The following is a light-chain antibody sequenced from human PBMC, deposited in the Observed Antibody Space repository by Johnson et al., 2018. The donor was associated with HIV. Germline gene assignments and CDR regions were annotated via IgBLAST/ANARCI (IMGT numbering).Light chain of an antibody. CDR1: SSNIENNY. CDR2: ETN. J-gene: IGLJ1*01. V-gene: IGLV1-51*02. CDR3: GTWDSSLSAYV. Sequence: QSVFTQPPSVSAAPGQKVTISCSGSSSNIENNYVSWYQQLPGAAPRLLIYETNKRPSEIPDRFSGSKSGTSATLGITGLQTEDEAEYYCGTWDSSLSAYVFGTGTKVTVL.